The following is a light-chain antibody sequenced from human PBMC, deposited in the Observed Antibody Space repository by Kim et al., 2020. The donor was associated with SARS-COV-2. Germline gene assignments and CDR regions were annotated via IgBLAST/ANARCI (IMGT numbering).Light chain of an antibody. J-gene: IGLJ2*01. V-gene: IGLV3-19*01. CDR1: SLRSYY. CDR2: GKN. Sequence: SSELTQDPAVSVALGQTVRITCQGDSLRSYYATWYQQKPGQAPIVVIYGKNNRPSGITDRFSGSSSGNTASLTITGTQAGDEADYYCNSRDSTDNVVFGG. CDR3: NSRDSTDNVV.